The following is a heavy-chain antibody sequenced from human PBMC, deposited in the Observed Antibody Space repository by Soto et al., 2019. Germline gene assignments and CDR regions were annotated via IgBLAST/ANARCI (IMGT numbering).Heavy chain of an antibody. Sequence: GGALRLSCAASGFTFSSYRMHWVRQAPGKGLEWVAVIWYDGSNKYYADSVKGRFTISRDNSKNTLYLQMNSLRAEDTAVYYCAREYDILTGSMEVWGQGTTVTLSS. CDR3: AREYDILTGSMEV. V-gene: IGHV3-33*01. CDR2: IWYDGSNK. CDR1: GFTFSSYR. D-gene: IGHD3-9*01. J-gene: IGHJ6*02.